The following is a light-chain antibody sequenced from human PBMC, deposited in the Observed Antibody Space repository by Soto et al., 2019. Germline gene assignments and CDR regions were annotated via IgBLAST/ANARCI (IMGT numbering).Light chain of an antibody. CDR1: QDISNY. Sequence: DIQMTQSQSSLSASVGDRVTITCQASQDISNYLNWYQQKPGKAPKLLIDDASNLETGVPSRFSGSGSGTDFTFSISSLQPEDIATDDCQQYDNLPLAVDGGTKVESK. J-gene: IGKJ4*02. CDR2: DAS. CDR3: QQYDNLPLA. V-gene: IGKV1-33*01.